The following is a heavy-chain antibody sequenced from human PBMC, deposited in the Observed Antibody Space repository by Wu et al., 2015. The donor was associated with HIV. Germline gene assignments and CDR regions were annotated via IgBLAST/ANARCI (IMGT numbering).Heavy chain of an antibody. CDR1: GGTFSSYA. J-gene: IGHJ5*02. D-gene: IGHD2-15*01. CDR3: ARERSCSRGTCYSLFDP. CDR2: IIPIFGPA. V-gene: IGHV1-69*13. Sequence: QVQLVQSGAEVKKPGSSVKVSCKASGGTFSSYAISWVRQAPGQGLEWMGRIIPIFGPARYAQNFQGRVTITADESTSTAYMELSSLRSEDTAVYYCARERSCSRGTCYSLFDPWGQGTLVTVSS.